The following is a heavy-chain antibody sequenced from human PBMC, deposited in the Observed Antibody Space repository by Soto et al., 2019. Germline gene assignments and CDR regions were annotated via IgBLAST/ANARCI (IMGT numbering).Heavy chain of an antibody. J-gene: IGHJ4*02. V-gene: IGHV1-69*01. CDR1: GGTFSSYA. Sequence: QVQLVQSGAEVKKPGSSVKVSCKASGGTFSSYAISWVRQAPGQGLEWMGGIIPIFGTANYAQKFQGRVTITADESTSTAYMELSSLRSEDTEVYYCARRRSKPYYDSAFDDWGQGTLVTVSS. D-gene: IGHD3-22*01. CDR3: ARRRSKPYYDSAFDD. CDR2: IIPIFGTA.